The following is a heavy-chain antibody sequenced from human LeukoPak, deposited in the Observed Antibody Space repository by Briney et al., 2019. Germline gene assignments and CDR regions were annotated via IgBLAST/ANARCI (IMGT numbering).Heavy chain of an antibody. V-gene: IGHV3-23*01. CDR3: AKGSYYDSSGSFYFDY. CDR1: GFTFSSYA. Sequence: GGSLRLSCAASGFTFSSYAMSWVRQAPGKGLEWVSGISSSGDNTYYADSVKGRFTISRDNSKNTLYVQVNSLGTEDTAAYYCAKGSYYDSSGSFYFDYWGQGTLVTVSS. D-gene: IGHD3-22*01. J-gene: IGHJ4*02. CDR2: ISSSGDNT.